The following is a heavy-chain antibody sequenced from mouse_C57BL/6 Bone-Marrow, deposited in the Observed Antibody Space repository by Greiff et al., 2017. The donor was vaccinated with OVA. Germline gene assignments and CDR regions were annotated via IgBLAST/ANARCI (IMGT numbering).Heavy chain of an antibody. D-gene: IGHD2-3*01. CDR1: GYTFASYG. Sequence: EVQVVESGAELVRPGSSVKMSCKTSGYTFASYGINWVKQRPGQGLEWIGYIYIGNGYTEYNEKFKGKATLTSDTSSSTAYMQLSSLTSEDSAIYFCARWIYDGYYYFDYWGQGTTLTVSS. CDR2: IYIGNGYT. CDR3: ARWIYDGYYYFDY. V-gene: IGHV1-58*01. J-gene: IGHJ2*01.